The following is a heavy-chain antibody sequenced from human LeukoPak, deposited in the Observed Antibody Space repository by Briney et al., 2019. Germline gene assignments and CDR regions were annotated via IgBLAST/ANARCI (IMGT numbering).Heavy chain of an antibody. CDR3: ARRGGYMDV. D-gene: IGHD3-3*01. Sequence: PSETLSLTCTVSGGSISSSSYYWGWIRQPPGKGLEWIGSIYYSGSTYYNPSLKSRVTISVDTSKNQFSLKLSSVTAADTAVYYCARRGGYMDVWGKGTTVTISS. J-gene: IGHJ6*03. V-gene: IGHV4-39*07. CDR2: IYYSGST. CDR1: GGSISSSSYY.